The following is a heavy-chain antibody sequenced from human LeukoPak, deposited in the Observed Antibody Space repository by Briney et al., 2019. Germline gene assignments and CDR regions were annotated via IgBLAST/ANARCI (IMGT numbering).Heavy chain of an antibody. V-gene: IGHV3-48*03. J-gene: IGHJ3*02. CDR1: GFTFSSYE. Sequence: GGSLRLSCAASGFTFSSYEMNWVRQAPGKGLEWVSYISSSGSTIYYADSVKGRFTISRDNAKNSLYLQMNSLRAEDTAVYYCARPGPYGHDAFDIWGQGTMVTVSS. CDR2: ISSSGSTI. CDR3: ARPGPYGHDAFDI. D-gene: IGHD4-17*01.